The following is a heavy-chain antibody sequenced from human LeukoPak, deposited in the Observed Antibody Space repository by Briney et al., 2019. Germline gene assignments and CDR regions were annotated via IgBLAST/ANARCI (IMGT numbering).Heavy chain of an antibody. J-gene: IGHJ2*01. V-gene: IGHV3-7*01. CDR2: IKQDGSEK. Sequence: GGSLRLSCAASGFTFSSYWMSWVRQAPGKGLEWVANIKQDGSEKYSVDSVKGRFTISRDNSKNSLYLQMNSLRAEDTAVYYCAREVRFRAYFAIWGRGNLVTVSS. CDR1: GFTFSSYW. CDR3: AREVRFRAYFAI. D-gene: IGHD3-10*01.